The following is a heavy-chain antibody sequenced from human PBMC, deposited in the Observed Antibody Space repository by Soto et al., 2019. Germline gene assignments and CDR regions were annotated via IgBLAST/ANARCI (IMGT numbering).Heavy chain of an antibody. V-gene: IGHV3-30*18. D-gene: IGHD2-2*01. CDR1: GFTFSSYG. CDR2: ISYDGSKE. Sequence: GGSLRLSCAASGFTFSSYGMHWVRQAPGKGLEWVAVISYDGSKEYFADSVKGRFTISRDNSKNTLYLQMSSLRAEDTAVYFCAKYTSVSRYSFFGMDVWGHGTTVTVSS. J-gene: IGHJ6*02. CDR3: AKYTSVSRYSFFGMDV.